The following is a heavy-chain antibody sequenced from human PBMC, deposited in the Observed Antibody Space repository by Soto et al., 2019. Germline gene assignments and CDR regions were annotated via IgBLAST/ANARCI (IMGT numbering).Heavy chain of an antibody. J-gene: IGHJ4*02. CDR3: VGTGTTDDY. D-gene: IGHD4-17*01. CDR1: GASVRSGDYY. V-gene: IGHV4-30-4*01. Sequence: QVQLQESGPGLVKPSQTLSLTCSVSGASVRSGDYYWSSIRQAPGKGLEWIGYIYNSGGSYYNPSLKGRLTISIYTSKNQYSLKLNSVTAADTAIYYCVGTGTTDDYWGRGTLVTVSS. CDR2: IYNSGGS.